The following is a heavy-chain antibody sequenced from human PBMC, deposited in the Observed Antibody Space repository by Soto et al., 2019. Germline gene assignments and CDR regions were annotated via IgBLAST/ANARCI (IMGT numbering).Heavy chain of an antibody. V-gene: IGHV3-30-3*01. CDR2: ISYDGSNK. Sequence: GGSLRLSCAASGFTLSSYAMHWVRQAPGKGLEWVAVISYDGSNKYYADSVKGRFTISRDNSKNTLYLQMNSLRAEDTAVYYCASLFGGNSAYFDYWGQGTLVTVSS. J-gene: IGHJ4*02. CDR1: GFTLSSYA. D-gene: IGHD2-21*02. CDR3: ASLFGGNSAYFDY.